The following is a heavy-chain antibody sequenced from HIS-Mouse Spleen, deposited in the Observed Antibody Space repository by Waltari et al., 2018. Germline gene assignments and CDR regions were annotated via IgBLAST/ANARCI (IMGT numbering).Heavy chain of an antibody. V-gene: IGHV4-34*01. J-gene: IGHJ2*01. D-gene: IGHD7-27*01. CDR3: ARVRTGDPSYWYFDL. CDR2: INHSGST. CDR1: GGSFSGYY. Sequence: QVQLQQWGAGLLKPSETLSLTCAVYGGSFSGYYWSWIRQPPGKGLEWIGEINHSGSTNSYPSLKSRVTISVDPSKNQFSLKLSSVTAADTAVYYCARVRTGDPSYWYFDLWGRGTLVTVSS.